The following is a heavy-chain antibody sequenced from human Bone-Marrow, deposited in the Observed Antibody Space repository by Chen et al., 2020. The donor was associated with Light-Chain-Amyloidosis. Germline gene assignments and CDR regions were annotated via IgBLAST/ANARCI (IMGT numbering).Heavy chain of an antibody. Sequence: QVRLQQLGAGRLKSSETLSLTCAVFGGPLSHYSWSWSRQRPGKGLEYIGETSHRGKTIYTPSFKSRVTISVDLSKNQFSLKLASVTAADTAVYYCAGGNDYYFDLWGRGTLVAVSS. V-gene: IGHV4-34*01. CDR2: TSHRGKT. D-gene: IGHD5-12*01. CDR1: GGPLSHYS. CDR3: AGGNDYYFDL. J-gene: IGHJ2*01.